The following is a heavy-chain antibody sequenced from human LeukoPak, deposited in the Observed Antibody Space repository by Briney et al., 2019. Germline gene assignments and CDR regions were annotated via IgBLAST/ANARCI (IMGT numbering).Heavy chain of an antibody. CDR2: INGGGGNT. V-gene: IGHV3-23*01. CDR3: ASRGYSYGTNDY. J-gene: IGHJ4*02. CDR1: GFTFNSYV. D-gene: IGHD5-18*01. Sequence: GGSLRLSCAASGFTFNSYVMSWVRQAPGKGLEWVSAINGGGGNTYYADSVKGRFTISRDNSKNTLYLQMNSLRAEDTAVYCCASRGYSYGTNDYWGQGTLVTVSS.